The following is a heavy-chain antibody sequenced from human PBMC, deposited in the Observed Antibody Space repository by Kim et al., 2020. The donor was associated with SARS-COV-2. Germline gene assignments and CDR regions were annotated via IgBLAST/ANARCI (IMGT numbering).Heavy chain of an antibody. Sequence: SVKVSCKASGGTFSSYAISWVRQAPGQGLEWMGRIIPILGIANYAQKFQGRVTITADKSTSTAYMELSSLRSEDTAVYYCARGKVGANYYYYYGMDVWGQGTTVTVSS. CDR3: ARGKVGANYYYYYGMDV. V-gene: IGHV1-69*04. J-gene: IGHJ6*02. CDR1: GGTFSSYA. CDR2: IIPILGIA. D-gene: IGHD1-26*01.